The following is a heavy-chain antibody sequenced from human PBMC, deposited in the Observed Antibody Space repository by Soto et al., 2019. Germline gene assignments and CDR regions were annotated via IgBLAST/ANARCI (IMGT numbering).Heavy chain of an antibody. D-gene: IGHD3-10*01. CDR1: GGSISSGGYS. J-gene: IGHJ4*02. Sequence: KPSETLSLTXAVSGGSISSGGYSWSWIRQPPGKGLEWIGYIYHSGSTYYNPSLKSRVTISVDRSKNQFSLKLSSVTAADTAVYYCARARNGVDYWGQGTLVTVSS. CDR3: ARARNGVDY. CDR2: IYHSGST. V-gene: IGHV4-30-2*01.